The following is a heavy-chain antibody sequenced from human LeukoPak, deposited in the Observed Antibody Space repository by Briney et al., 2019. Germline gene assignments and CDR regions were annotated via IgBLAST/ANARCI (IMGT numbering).Heavy chain of an antibody. Sequence: PSETLSFTCTVSGDSISSYYWSWFRQPPGKGLQWIGYIYYSGSTNYNPSLKSRVTISLDTSKNQVSLNLSSVTAADTAVYYCARPAERGYSYGLDFWGPGTMVTVSS. CDR2: IYYSGST. D-gene: IGHD5-18*01. J-gene: IGHJ3*01. CDR3: ARPAERGYSYGLDF. V-gene: IGHV4-59*01. CDR1: GDSISSYY.